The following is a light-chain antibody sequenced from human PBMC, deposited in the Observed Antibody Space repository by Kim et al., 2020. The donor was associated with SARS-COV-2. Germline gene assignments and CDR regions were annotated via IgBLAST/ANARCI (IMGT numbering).Light chain of an antibody. CDR1: QSISSY. Sequence: DIQMTQSPSSLSASVGDRVTITCRASQSISSYLNWYQQKPGKAPKLLIYAASSLQSGVPSRFSGSGSATDFTLTISSLQPEDFATYYCQQSYSTPSFGQGTKLEI. V-gene: IGKV1-39*01. J-gene: IGKJ2*03. CDR2: AAS. CDR3: QQSYSTPS.